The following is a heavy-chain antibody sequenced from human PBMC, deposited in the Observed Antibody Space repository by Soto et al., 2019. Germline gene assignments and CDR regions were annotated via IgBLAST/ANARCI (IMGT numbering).Heavy chain of an antibody. CDR2: IYYGGSS. CDR1: GGSISIYY. V-gene: IGHV4-59*01. CDR3: ARRQKSRFFGRDG. J-gene: IGHJ6*02. D-gene: IGHD3-3*01. Sequence: PSETLSLTCTVYGGSISIYYWSWIRQPPGNGLEWIGYIYYGGSSNYNPSLKSRVTISVDTSKNQCSLKLRYGTAPDTDVYYCARRQKSRFFGRDGWGQGTRVTVSS.